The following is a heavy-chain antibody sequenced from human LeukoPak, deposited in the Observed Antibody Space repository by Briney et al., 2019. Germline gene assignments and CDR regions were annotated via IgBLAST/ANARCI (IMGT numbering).Heavy chain of an antibody. Sequence: SETLSLTCTVSGGSISSYYWSWIRQPPGKGLEWIGYIYYSGSTNYNPSLKSRVTISVDTSKNQFSLKLSSVTAADTAVYYCARAPYCSSTSCQFDPWGQGTLVTVSS. J-gene: IGHJ5*02. V-gene: IGHV4-59*01. D-gene: IGHD2-2*01. CDR3: ARAPYCSSTSCQFDP. CDR2: IYYSGST. CDR1: GGSISSYY.